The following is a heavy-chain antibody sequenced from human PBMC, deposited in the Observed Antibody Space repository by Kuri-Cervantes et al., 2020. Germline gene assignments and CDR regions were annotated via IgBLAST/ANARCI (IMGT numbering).Heavy chain of an antibody. V-gene: IGHV3-33*05. Sequence: LSLTCAASGFTFSSYGTHWVRQAPGKGLEWVAVISYDGSNKYYADSVKGRFTISRDNSKNTLYLQMNSLRSEDTAVYYCAADLAVRGVSSLDYWGQGTLVTVSS. CDR1: GFTFSSYG. CDR2: ISYDGSNK. CDR3: AADLAVRGVSSLDY. D-gene: IGHD3-10*01. J-gene: IGHJ4*02.